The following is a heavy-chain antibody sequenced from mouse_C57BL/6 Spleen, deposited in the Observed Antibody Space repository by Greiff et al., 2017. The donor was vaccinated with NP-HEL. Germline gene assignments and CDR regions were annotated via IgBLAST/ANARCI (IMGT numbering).Heavy chain of an antibody. J-gene: IGHJ1*03. Sequence: QVQLKESGPGILQPSQTLSLTCSFSGFSLSTFGMGVGWIRQPSGKGLEWLAHIWWDDDKYYNPALKSRLTISKDTSKNQVFLKIANVDTADTATYYCARTHYYGSSYGYWYFDVWGTGTTVTVSS. CDR1: GFSLSTFGMG. CDR3: ARTHYYGSSYGYWYFDV. CDR2: IWWDDDK. V-gene: IGHV8-8*01. D-gene: IGHD1-1*01.